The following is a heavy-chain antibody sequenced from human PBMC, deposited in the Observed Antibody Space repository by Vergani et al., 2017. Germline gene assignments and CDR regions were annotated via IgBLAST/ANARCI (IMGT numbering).Heavy chain of an antibody. D-gene: IGHD6-19*01. Sequence: QLQLQESGPGLVTPSETLSLTCTVSGGSISSGGYYWSWIRQHPGKGLEWIGYIYYSGSTYYNPSLKSRVTISVDTSKNQFSLKLSSVTAADTAVYYCARDGVARGYSSGWYASYWGQGTLVTVSS. CDR3: ARDGVARGYSSGWYASY. CDR2: IYYSGST. CDR1: GGSISSGGYY. J-gene: IGHJ4*02. V-gene: IGHV4-31*03.